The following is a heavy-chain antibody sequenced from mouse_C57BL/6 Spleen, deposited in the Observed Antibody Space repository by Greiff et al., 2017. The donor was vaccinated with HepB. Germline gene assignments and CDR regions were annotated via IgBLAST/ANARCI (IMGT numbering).Heavy chain of an antibody. Sequence: QVQLKQPGAELVKPGASVKMSCKASGYTFTSYWITWVKQRPGQGLEWIGDIYPGSGSTNYNEKFKSKATLTVDTSSSTGYMQLSSLTSEDSAVYYCARGYGSIHWYFDVWGTGTTVTVSS. D-gene: IGHD1-1*01. CDR2: IYPGSGST. CDR3: ARGYGSIHWYFDV. CDR1: GYTFTSYW. V-gene: IGHV1-55*01. J-gene: IGHJ1*03.